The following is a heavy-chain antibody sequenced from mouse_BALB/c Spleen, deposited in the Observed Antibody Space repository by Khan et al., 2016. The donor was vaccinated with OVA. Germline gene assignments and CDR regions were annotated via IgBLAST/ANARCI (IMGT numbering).Heavy chain of an antibody. D-gene: IGHD3-2*02. V-gene: IGHV1-54*01. CDR3: SRSGYGFVAY. CDR2: INPGSGGT. CDR1: GYAFTNYL. J-gene: IGHJ3*01. Sequence: QVQLQQSGAELVRPGTSVKVSCKASGYAFTNYLIEWVKQRPGQGLEWIGVINPGSGGTNYNEKFKDKATLTADKSSSTAYMQLSSLTSDDSAVYFCSRSGYGFVAYWGPGTLVTFSA.